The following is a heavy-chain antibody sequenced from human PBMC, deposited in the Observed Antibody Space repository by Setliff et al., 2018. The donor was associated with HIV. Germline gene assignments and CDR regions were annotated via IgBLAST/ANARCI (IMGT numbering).Heavy chain of an antibody. CDR1: GFTFSNTW. CDR2: IISKTDGGTT. D-gene: IGHD3-10*01. V-gene: IGHV3-15*01. J-gene: IGHJ3*02. CDR3: ASDRVDGSENYYNAFDI. Sequence: GGSLRLSCAASGFTFSNTWMNWVRQAPGKGLEWVGRIISKTDGGTTDYAAPVKGRFTISRDDSENTLYLQMNSLKTEDTAEYYCASDRVDGSENYYNAFDIWGQGTMVTVSS.